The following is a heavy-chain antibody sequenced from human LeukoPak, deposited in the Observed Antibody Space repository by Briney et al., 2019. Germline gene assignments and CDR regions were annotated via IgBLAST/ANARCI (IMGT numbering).Heavy chain of an antibody. CDR2: IWYDGSNK. J-gene: IGHJ4*02. Sequence: GGSLRLSCAASGFTFSNYGMHWVRQAPGKGLEWVAVIWYDGSNKYYADSVKGRFTISRDNSKNTLYLQMNSLRAEDTAVYYCARDHYDSSGFGPDYWGQGTLVTVSS. D-gene: IGHD3-22*01. V-gene: IGHV3-33*01. CDR1: GFTFSNYG. CDR3: ARDHYDSSGFGPDY.